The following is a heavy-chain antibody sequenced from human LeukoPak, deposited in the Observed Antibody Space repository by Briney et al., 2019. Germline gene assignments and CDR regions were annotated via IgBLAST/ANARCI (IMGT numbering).Heavy chain of an antibody. D-gene: IGHD5-24*01. V-gene: IGHV3-23*01. CDR2: ISGSGGST. CDR3: AKIRDGYNCYSDY. CDR1: GFIFSNYG. J-gene: IGHJ4*02. Sequence: GGSLRLSCAASGFIFSNYGMSWVRQAPGKGLEWVSGISGSGGSTYYADSVKGRFTISRDNSKNTLYLQMNSLRAEDTAVYYCAKIRDGYNCYSDYWGQGTLVTVSS.